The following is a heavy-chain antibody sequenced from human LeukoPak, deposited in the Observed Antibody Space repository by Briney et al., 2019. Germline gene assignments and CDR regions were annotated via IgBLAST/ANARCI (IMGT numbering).Heavy chain of an antibody. J-gene: IGHJ3*02. CDR3: ARGATMIVVVMGGDDAFDI. CDR1: GFTVSSNY. V-gene: IGHV3-53*01. D-gene: IGHD3-22*01. Sequence: PGGSLRLSCAASGFTVSSNYMSWVRQAPGKGLEWVSVIYSGGSTYYADSVKGRFTISRDNSKNTLYLQMNSLRAEDTAVYYCARGATMIVVVMGGDDAFDIWGQGTMVTVSS. CDR2: IYSGGST.